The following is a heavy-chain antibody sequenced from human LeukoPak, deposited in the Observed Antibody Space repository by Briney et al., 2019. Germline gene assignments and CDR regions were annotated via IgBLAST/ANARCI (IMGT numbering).Heavy chain of an antibody. CDR2: INHSGST. Sequence: SETLSLTCAVYGGSFSGYYWSWIRQPPGKGLEWIGEINHSGSTNYNPSLKSRATISVDTSKNQFSLKLSSVTAADTVVYYCARVSGLYDYVWGSYRYPRYFDYWGQGTLVTVSS. V-gene: IGHV4-34*01. CDR1: GGSFSGYY. CDR3: ARVSGLYDYVWGSYRYPRYFDY. D-gene: IGHD3-16*02. J-gene: IGHJ4*02.